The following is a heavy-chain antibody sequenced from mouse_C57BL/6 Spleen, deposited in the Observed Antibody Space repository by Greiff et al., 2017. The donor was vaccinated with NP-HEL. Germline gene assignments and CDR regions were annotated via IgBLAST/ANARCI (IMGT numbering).Heavy chain of an antibody. Sequence: EVKLMESGGGLVKPGGSLKLSCAASGFTFSDYGMHWVRQAPEKGLEWVAYISSGSSTIYYADTVKGRFTISRDNAKNTLFLQMTSLRSEDTAMYYCARGRLGAMDYWGQGTSVTVSS. J-gene: IGHJ4*01. CDR2: ISSGSSTI. CDR3: ARGRLGAMDY. V-gene: IGHV5-17*01. CDR1: GFTFSDYG. D-gene: IGHD3-3*01.